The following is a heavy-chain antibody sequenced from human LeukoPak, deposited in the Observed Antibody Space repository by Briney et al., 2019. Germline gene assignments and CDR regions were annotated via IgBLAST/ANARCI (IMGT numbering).Heavy chain of an antibody. Sequence: SETLSLTCTVSGGSISSHYWSWIRQPPGKGLEWIGYIYYSGSTNYNPSLKSRVTISVDTSKNQFSLKLSSVTAADTAVYYCARQGPGNFDWLLPGKADAFDIWAKGQWSPSLQ. D-gene: IGHD3-9*01. V-gene: IGHV4-59*11. CDR2: IYYSGST. CDR1: GGSISSHY. J-gene: IGHJ3*02. CDR3: ARQGPGNFDWLLPGKADAFDI.